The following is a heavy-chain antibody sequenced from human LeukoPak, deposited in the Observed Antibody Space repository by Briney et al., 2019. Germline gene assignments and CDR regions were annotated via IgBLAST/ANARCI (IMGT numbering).Heavy chain of an antibody. V-gene: IGHV3-9*01. CDR1: GFTFDDYA. CDR2: ISWNSGSI. J-gene: IGHJ4*02. D-gene: IGHD3-22*01. CDR3: AKSTGVSSGPFDY. Sequence: GGSLRLSCAASGFTFDDYAMHWVRQAPGKGLEGVSGISWNSGSIGYADSVKGRFTISRDNAKNSLYLQMNSLRAEDTALYYCAKSTGVSSGPFDYWGQGPLVTVSS.